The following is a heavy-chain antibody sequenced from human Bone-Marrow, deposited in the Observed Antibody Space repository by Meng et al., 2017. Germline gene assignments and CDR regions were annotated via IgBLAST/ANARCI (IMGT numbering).Heavy chain of an antibody. CDR1: GYTFTSYY. CDR2: INPSGGST. Sequence: ASVKVSCKASGYTFTSYYMHWVRQAPGQGLEWMGIINPSGGSTSYAQKFQGRVTMTRNTSISTAYMELSSLRSEDTAVYYCARDEDISAAGKLFGDYWGQGTLVTVSS. J-gene: IGHJ4*02. V-gene: IGHV1-46*01. CDR3: ARDEDISAAGKLFGDY. D-gene: IGHD6-25*01.